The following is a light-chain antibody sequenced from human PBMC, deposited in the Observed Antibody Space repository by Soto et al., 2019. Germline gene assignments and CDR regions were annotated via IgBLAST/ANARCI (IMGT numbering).Light chain of an antibody. CDR1: QSISSW. CDR2: EAS. Sequence: DIQMTQSPSTLSASVGDRVTITCRASQSISSWLAWYQQKPGKAPKLLIYEASSLESGVTLRFSGCGSGTEFALTINSLQPDAFATYYCQQYKSYPWTFGQGTKVEIK. CDR3: QQYKSYPWT. J-gene: IGKJ1*01. V-gene: IGKV1-5*03.